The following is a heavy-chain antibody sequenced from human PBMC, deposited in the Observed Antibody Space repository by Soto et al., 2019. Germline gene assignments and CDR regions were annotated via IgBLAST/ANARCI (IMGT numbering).Heavy chain of an antibody. D-gene: IGHD3-22*01. V-gene: IGHV4-31*03. CDR2: IYYSGST. CDR1: GGSISSGGYY. Sequence: QVQLQESGPGLVKPSQTLSLTCTVSGGSISSGGYYWSWIRQHPGKGLEWIGYIYYSGSTYYNPSLKSRVXXSXDXXKNQFSLKLSSVTAADTAVYYCARAITMTFNWFDPWGQGTLVTVSS. J-gene: IGHJ5*02. CDR3: ARAITMTFNWFDP.